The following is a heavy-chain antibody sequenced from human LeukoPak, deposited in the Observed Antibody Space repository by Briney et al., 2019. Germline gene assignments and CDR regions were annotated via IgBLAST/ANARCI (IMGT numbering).Heavy chain of an antibody. CDR1: GFTFDDYA. CDR3: AKDTNAYYYGSGSYYPY. V-gene: IGHV3-9*01. J-gene: IGHJ4*02. D-gene: IGHD3-10*01. Sequence: GGSLRLSCAAFGFTFDDYAMHWVRQAPGKGLEWVSGISWNSGSIGYADSVKGRFTISRDNAKNSLYLQMNSLRAEDTALYYCAKDTNAYYYGSGSYYPYWGQGTLVTVSS. CDR2: ISWNSGSI.